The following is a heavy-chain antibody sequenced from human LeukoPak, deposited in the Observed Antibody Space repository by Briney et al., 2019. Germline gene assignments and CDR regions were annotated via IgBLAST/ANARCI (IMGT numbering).Heavy chain of an antibody. CDR1: GCTFTSSA. CDR2: ISASGLST. D-gene: IGHD2/OR15-2a*01. V-gene: IGHV3-23*01. Sequence: PGGSLRLTCAASGCTFTSSAMSWVRQAPGKGLEWVSTISASGLSTYHADSVTGRFTISRDNSKNTLYLQMNSVKAEDTAVYYCARSRIVLHWFDPWGQGSLVTVS. CDR3: ARSRIVLHWFDP. J-gene: IGHJ5*02.